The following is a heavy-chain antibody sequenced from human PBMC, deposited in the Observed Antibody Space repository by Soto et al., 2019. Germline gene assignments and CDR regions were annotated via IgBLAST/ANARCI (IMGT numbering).Heavy chain of an antibody. D-gene: IGHD3-3*01. CDR1: GGSISSGDYY. Sequence: QVQLQESGPGLVKPSQTLSLTCTVSGGSISSGDYYWSWIRQPPGKGLEWIGYIYYSGSTYYNPSLKSRVTMSVDTSKNQFSLKLSSVTAADTAVYYCARASAVKPLFWSGYYTPDYSGMDVWGQGTTVTVSS. CDR2: IYYSGST. J-gene: IGHJ6*02. V-gene: IGHV4-30-4*01. CDR3: ARASAVKPLFWSGYYTPDYSGMDV.